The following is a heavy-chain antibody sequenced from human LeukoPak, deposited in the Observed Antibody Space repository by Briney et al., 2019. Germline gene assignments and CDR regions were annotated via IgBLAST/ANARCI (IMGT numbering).Heavy chain of an antibody. CDR3: AKDFNSGCSSTSCYGVLGYFDY. CDR1: GFTFSSYA. D-gene: IGHD2-2*01. V-gene: IGHV3-23*01. Sequence: GGSLRLSCAASGFTFSSYAMSWVRQAPGKGLEWVSAISGSGGSTYYADSVKGRFTLSRDKAKNRLYLQMHSLRAEDTAVYYCAKDFNSGCSSTSCYGVLGYFDYWGQGTLVTVSS. J-gene: IGHJ4*02. CDR2: ISGSGGST.